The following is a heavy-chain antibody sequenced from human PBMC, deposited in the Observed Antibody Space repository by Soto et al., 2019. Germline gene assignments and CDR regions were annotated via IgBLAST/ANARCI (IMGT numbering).Heavy chain of an antibody. CDR1: GFTFSSYG. D-gene: IGHD3-9*01. V-gene: IGHV3-30*18. CDR3: AKDPAYFGNYYYYGMDV. J-gene: IGHJ6*02. CDR2: ISYDGSNK. Sequence: QVQLVESGGGVVQPGRSLRLSCAASGFTFSSYGMHWVRQAPGKGLEWVAVISYDGSNKYYGDSVKGRFTISRDNSKNTLYLQMNSLRAEDTAVYYCAKDPAYFGNYYYYGMDVWGQGTTVTVSS.